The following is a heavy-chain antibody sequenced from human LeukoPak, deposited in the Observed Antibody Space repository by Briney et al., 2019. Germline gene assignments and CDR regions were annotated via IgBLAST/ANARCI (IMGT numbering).Heavy chain of an antibody. CDR3: AKGGCSSTTCYLANP. J-gene: IGHJ5*02. V-gene: IGHV3-30*18. Sequence: PGRSLRLSCTPSRLTFYLYDMHCLRQAPGKGLEWVAVISYDGTIRNYADSVKGRFTISRDNSKNTLYLQMNSLTAEDTALYYCAKGGCSSTTCYLANPWGQGTLVTVSS. CDR1: RLTFYLYD. CDR2: ISYDGTIR. D-gene: IGHD2-2*01.